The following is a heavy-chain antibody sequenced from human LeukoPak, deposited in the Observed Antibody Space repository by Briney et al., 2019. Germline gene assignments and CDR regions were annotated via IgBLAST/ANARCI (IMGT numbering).Heavy chain of an antibody. CDR3: ARAPGIGSGSYYSD. J-gene: IGHJ4*02. CDR2: IIPILGIA. D-gene: IGHD3-10*01. Sequence: SVKVSCKASGGTFSSYAISWVRQAPGQGLEWMGRIIPILGIANYAQKFQGRVTITADKSTSTAYMELSSLRSEGTAVYYCARAPGIGSGSYYSDWGQGTLVTVSS. CDR1: GGTFSSYA. V-gene: IGHV1-69*04.